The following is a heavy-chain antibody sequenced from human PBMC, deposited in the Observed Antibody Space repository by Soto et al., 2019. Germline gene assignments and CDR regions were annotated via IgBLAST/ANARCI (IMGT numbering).Heavy chain of an antibody. V-gene: IGHV4-31*03. CDR1: GGSISSGGYY. CDR2: IYYSGST. Sequence: TLSLTCTVSGGSISSGGYYWSWIRQHPGKGLEWIGYIYYSGSTYYNPSLKSRVTISVDTSKNQFSLKLSSVTAADTAVYYCARHLVPAGSYYFDYWGHGTLVTVSS. J-gene: IGHJ4*01. D-gene: IGHD2-2*01. CDR3: ARHLVPAGSYYFDY.